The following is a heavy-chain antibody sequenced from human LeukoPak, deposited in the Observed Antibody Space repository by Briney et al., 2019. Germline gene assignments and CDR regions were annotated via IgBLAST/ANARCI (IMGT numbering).Heavy chain of an antibody. D-gene: IGHD2-2*01. CDR3: ARGLLGYCSSTSCGGCWFDP. J-gene: IGHJ5*02. CDR2: INHSGST. CDR1: GGSFSGYY. V-gene: IGHV4-34*01. Sequence: SETLSLTCAVYGGSFSGYYWSWIRQPPGKGLEWIGEINHSGSTNYNPSLKSRVTISVDTSKNQLSLKLSSVTAADTAVYYCARGLLGYCSSTSCGGCWFDPWGQGTLVTVSS.